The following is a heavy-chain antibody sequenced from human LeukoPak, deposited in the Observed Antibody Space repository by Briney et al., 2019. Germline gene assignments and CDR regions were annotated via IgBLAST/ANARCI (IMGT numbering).Heavy chain of an antibody. CDR1: GMTLSLTS. CDR3: ARVRGPAAKGYYFDY. J-gene: IGHJ4*02. V-gene: IGHV4-59*11. CDR2: IYYSGST. D-gene: IGHD2-2*01. Sequence: GSLRLSCAASGMTLSLTSMNWVRQAPGKGLEWIGYIYYSGSTNYNPSLKSRVTISVDTSKNQFSLKLSSVTAADTAVYYCARVRGPAAKGYYFDYWGQGTLVTVSS.